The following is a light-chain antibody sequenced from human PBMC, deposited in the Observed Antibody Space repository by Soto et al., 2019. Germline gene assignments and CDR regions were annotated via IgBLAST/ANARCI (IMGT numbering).Light chain of an antibody. Sequence: DIQLTQSPSTVSASVGDRVNITCRASQSVSTGLAWYQQKPGKAPKLLISKASILERGVPSRFSGSGSETDFTEFTLIISSLLPDDFAMYYCQQYMRYPLTFGGGTKVDIK. V-gene: IGKV1-5*03. J-gene: IGKJ4*01. CDR2: KAS. CDR3: QQYMRYPLT. CDR1: QSVSTG.